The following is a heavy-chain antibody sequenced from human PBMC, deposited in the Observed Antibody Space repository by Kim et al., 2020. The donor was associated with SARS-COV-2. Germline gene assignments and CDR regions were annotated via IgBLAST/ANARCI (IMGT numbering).Heavy chain of an antibody. D-gene: IGHD6-19*01. J-gene: IGHJ6*01. CDR2: ISYDGSNK. CDR1: GFTFSSYG. Sequence: GGSLRLSCAASGFTFSSYGMHWVRQAPGKGLEWVAVISYDGSNKYYADSVKGRFTISRDNSKNTLYLQMNSLRAEDTAVYYCAKERTISSSACYVDCMD. CDR3: AKERTISSSACYVDCMD. V-gene: IGHV3-30*18.